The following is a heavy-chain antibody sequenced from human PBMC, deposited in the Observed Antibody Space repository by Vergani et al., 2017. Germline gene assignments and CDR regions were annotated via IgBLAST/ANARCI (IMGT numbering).Heavy chain of an antibody. V-gene: IGHV4-31*03. CDR1: GDSLSSSDHY. CDR2: IFRSGTT. J-gene: IGHJ4*02. CDR3: ARENVVIARIFDF. Sequence: QVQLQESGPGLVKPAQTLSLTCTVSGDSLSSSDHYWSWIRQPSDKGLEWVGHIFRSGTTYYNSSLKSRLIMSVDTSKNQFSLKLTSVTAADTAMYYCARENVVIARIFDFWGQGTLVTVSS. D-gene: IGHD2-21*01.